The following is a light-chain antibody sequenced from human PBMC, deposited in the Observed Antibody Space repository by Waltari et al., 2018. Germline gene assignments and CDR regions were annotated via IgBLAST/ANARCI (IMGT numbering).Light chain of an antibody. CDR3: QQLNSYLSFT. CDR1: QGISSY. J-gene: IGKJ3*01. Sequence: DIQLTQSPSFLSASVGDRVTITCRASQGISSYLAWYQQKPGQAPKLLIYAASTLQSGVPSRFSDSGSGTEFTLTISSLQPEDFATYYCQQLNSYLSFTFGPGTKVDIK. V-gene: IGKV1-9*01. CDR2: AAS.